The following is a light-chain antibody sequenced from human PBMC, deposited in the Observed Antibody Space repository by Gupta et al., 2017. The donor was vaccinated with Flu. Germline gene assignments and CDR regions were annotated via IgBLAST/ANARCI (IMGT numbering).Light chain of an antibody. Sequence: EVVLTQSPGTLSLSPGERVTLSCRASQSVSGTSLAWYQQKPGQSPSLLIYDASIRAAGTPNRFSGSGSGTDFTLIIDRLEPEDFAVYYCQQYGSPSLTFGGGTKVEIK. V-gene: IGKV3-20*01. CDR1: QSVSGTS. J-gene: IGKJ4*01. CDR3: QQYGSPSLT. CDR2: DAS.